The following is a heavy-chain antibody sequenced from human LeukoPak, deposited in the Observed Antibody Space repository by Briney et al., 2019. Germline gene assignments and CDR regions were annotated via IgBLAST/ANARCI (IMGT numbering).Heavy chain of an antibody. J-gene: IGHJ3*02. CDR3: ARAVGATPGNDAFDI. V-gene: IGHV4-39*07. D-gene: IGHD1-26*01. CDR1: GGSISSSSYY. Sequence: SETLSLTCTVSGGSISSSSYYWGWIRQPPGKGLEWIGSIYYSGSIYYNPSLKSRVTMSVDTSKNQFSLKLSSVTAVDTAVYYCARAVGATPGNDAFDIWGQGTMVTVSS. CDR2: IYYSGSI.